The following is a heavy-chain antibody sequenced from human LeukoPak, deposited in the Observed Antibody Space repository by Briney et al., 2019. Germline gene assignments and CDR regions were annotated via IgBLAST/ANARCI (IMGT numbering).Heavy chain of an antibody. V-gene: IGHV3-9*01. D-gene: IGHD5-24*01. CDR1: GFTFDDYV. CDR3: AKDKYGDNDYYFYGLDV. Sequence: GGSLRLSCAASGFTFDDYVMHWVGQAPGKGLEWVSNISWNSRSIGYADSVKGRFTISRDNAKNSLYLQMNSLRAEDTALYYCAKDKYGDNDYYFYGLDVWGQGTTVTVSS. CDR2: ISWNSRSI. J-gene: IGHJ6*02.